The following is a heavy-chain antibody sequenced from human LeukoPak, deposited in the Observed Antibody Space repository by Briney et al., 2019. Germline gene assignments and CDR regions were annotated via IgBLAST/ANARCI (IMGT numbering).Heavy chain of an antibody. CDR3: AKSWVVIITLVDDAFDI. V-gene: IGHV3-23*01. CDR2: MSGSDGST. Sequence: GGSLRLSCAASGFTFSSYAMSWVRQAPGKGLEWVSGMSGSDGSTYYADSVKSRFTISRDNSKNTLYLQMNSLRAEDTAVYYCAKSWVVIITLVDDAFDIWGQGTMVTVSS. D-gene: IGHD3-22*01. CDR1: GFTFSSYA. J-gene: IGHJ3*02.